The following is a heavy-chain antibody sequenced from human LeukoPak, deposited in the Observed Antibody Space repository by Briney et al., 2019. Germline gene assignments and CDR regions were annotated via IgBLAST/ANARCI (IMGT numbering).Heavy chain of an antibody. D-gene: IGHD3-3*01. CDR1: GYTFTSYD. V-gene: IGHV1-8*03. CDR2: TNSNSGNT. Sequence: GASVKVSCKASGYTFTSYDINWVRQATGQGLEWMGWTNSNSGNTGYAQKFQGRVTITRNTSISTAYMELSSLRSEDTAVYYCARVLAASGYYPYYYYYYMDVWGKGTTVTVSS. J-gene: IGHJ6*03. CDR3: ARVLAASGYYPYYYYYYMDV.